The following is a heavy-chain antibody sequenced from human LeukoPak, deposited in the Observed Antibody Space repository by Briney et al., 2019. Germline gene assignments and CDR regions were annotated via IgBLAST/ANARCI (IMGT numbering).Heavy chain of an antibody. J-gene: IGHJ4*02. D-gene: IGHD4-17*01. CDR2: ISSSSSYI. CDR3: ARGRGTTTVTTYGDY. CDR1: GFTFSSYS. Sequence: GGSLRLSCAASGFTFSSYSMNWVRQAPGKGLEWVSSISSSSSYIYYADSVKGRFTISRDNAKNSLYLQMNSLRAEDTAVYYCARGRGTTTVTTYGDYWGQGTLVIVSS. V-gene: IGHV3-21*01.